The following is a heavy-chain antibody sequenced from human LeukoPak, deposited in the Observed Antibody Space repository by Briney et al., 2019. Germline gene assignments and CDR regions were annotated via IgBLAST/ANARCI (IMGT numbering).Heavy chain of an antibody. V-gene: IGHV3-15*01. J-gene: IGHJ5*02. CDR3: TTAYYDFWSGYYTPQFDP. CDR2: IKSKTDGGTT. CDR1: GFTVSSNY. D-gene: IGHD3-3*01. Sequence: PGGSLRLSCAASGFTVSSNYMSWVRQAPGKGLEWVGRIKSKTDGGTTDYAAPVKGRFTISRDDSKNTLYLQMNSLKTEDTAVYYCTTAYYDFWSGYYTPQFDPWGQGTLVTVSS.